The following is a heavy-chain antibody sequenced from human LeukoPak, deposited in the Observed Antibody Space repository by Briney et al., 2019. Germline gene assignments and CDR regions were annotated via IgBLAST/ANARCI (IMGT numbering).Heavy chain of an antibody. Sequence: SETLSLTCTVSAGSISSSDYYWGWIRQSPGKGLEWIGRISYSGITYYNPSLKSRVTISVDTSKNHFSLRLSSVTAADTAVYYCARLTHSYYSDTSGYYPYYYMDVWGKGTRVTVSS. D-gene: IGHD3-22*01. CDR2: ISYSGIT. V-gene: IGHV4-39*02. CDR3: ARLTHSYYSDTSGYYPYYYMDV. J-gene: IGHJ6*03. CDR1: AGSISSSDYY.